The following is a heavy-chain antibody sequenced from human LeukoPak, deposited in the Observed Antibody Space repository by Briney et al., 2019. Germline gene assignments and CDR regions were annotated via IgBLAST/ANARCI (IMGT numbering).Heavy chain of an antibody. Sequence: SETLSLTCTVSGGSISSYYWSWIRQPPGKGLEWIGYIHYSGSTNYNPSLKSRVTISVDTSKNQFSLKLSSVTAADTAVYYCARRLNSGYGEYLDVWGKGTTVTVSS. D-gene: IGHD5-12*01. V-gene: IGHV4-59*08. CDR1: GGSISSYY. CDR2: IHYSGST. CDR3: ARRLNSGYGEYLDV. J-gene: IGHJ6*03.